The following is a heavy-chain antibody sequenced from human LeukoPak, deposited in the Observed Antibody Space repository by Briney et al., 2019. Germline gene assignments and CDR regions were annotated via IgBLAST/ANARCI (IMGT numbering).Heavy chain of an antibody. Sequence: ASVKVSCKASGYTFTSYGISWVRQAPGQGLEWMGWISAYNGNTNYAQKLQGRVTMTTDTSTSTAYMELRSLRSDDTAVYYCARDSQLPGYSSGWYGEAIDYWGQGTLVTVSS. CDR2: ISAYNGNT. J-gene: IGHJ4*02. D-gene: IGHD6-19*01. CDR3: ARDSQLPGYSSGWYGEAIDY. CDR1: GYTFTSYG. V-gene: IGHV1-18*01.